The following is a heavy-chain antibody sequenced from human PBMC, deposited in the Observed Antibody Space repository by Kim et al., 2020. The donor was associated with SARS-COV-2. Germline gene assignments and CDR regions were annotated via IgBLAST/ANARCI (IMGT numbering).Heavy chain of an antibody. J-gene: IGHJ4*02. V-gene: IGHV3-23*01. CDR3: SNVVG. CDR1: GFTFSNYA. CDR2: ISGIVGTT. D-gene: IGHD2-15*01. Sequence: GGSLRLSCAGSGFTFSNYAMNWVRQAQGKGLEWVSAISGIVGTTYYADSVKVRFTVSRDNSKNKLYLQIHSLRAEDTAVYYCSNVVGWGQGTLVTVPS.